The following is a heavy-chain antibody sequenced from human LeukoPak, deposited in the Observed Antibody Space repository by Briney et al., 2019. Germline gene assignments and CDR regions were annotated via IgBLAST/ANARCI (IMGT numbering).Heavy chain of an antibody. CDR3: ARDFTIFGVTDAFDI. CDR1: GFILSRYS. V-gene: IGHV3-21*01. J-gene: IGHJ3*02. CDR2: VSTSSSYI. Sequence: PGGSLRLSCEASGFILSRYSMNWVRQAPGKGLEWVSSVSTSSSYIYYADSVKGRFTISRDNAKKSLYLLMNSLRAEDTAVYYCARDFTIFGVTDAFDIWGQGTMVTVSS. D-gene: IGHD3-3*01.